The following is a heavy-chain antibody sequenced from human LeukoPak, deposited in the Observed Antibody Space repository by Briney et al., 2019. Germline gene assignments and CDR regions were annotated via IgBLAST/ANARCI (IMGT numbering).Heavy chain of an antibody. Sequence: GGSLGLSCAASGFTVSSNYMSWVRQAPGKGLEWVSVIYSGGSTYYADSVKGRFTISRDNSKNTLYLQMNSLRAEDTAVYYCAREEEAAEFDYWGQGTLATVSS. CDR2: IYSGGST. D-gene: IGHD2-15*01. CDR3: AREEEAAEFDY. J-gene: IGHJ4*02. CDR1: GFTVSSNY. V-gene: IGHV3-53*01.